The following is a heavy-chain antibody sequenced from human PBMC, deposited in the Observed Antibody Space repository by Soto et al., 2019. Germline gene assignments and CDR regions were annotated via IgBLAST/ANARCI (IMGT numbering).Heavy chain of an antibody. J-gene: IGHJ6*03. V-gene: IGHV4-34*01. Sequence: QVQLQQWGAGLLKPSETLSLTCAVYGGSFSGYYWSWIRQPPGKGLEWIGEINHSGSTNYNPSLKSRVTISVDTSKNQFSLKLSSVTAADTAVYYCARGYYDYIWGSYRNYYYYMDVWGKGTSVTVSS. D-gene: IGHD3-16*02. CDR2: INHSGST. CDR3: ARGYYDYIWGSYRNYYYYMDV. CDR1: GGSFSGYY.